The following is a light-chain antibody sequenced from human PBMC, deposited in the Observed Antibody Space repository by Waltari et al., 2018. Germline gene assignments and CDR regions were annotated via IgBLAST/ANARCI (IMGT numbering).Light chain of an antibody. CDR1: SSDVGGYTL. V-gene: IGLV2-23*01. CDR3: CSYVRNVTWV. J-gene: IGLJ3*02. Sequence: QSALTQPASVSGSPGQSITLSCIGTSSDVGGYTLVSWYQQHPGKAPKLMIYEDSTRPAGVSKRRSGLKTGNTASLTISGRQAEDEADYYCCSYVRNVTWVFGGGTKLTVL. CDR2: EDS.